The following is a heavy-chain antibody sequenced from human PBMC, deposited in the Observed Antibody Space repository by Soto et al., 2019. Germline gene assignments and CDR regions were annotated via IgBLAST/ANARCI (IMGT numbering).Heavy chain of an antibody. CDR3: AKDLYDSSGYYPDYFDY. CDR2: ISYDGSNK. CDR1: GFTFSSYA. V-gene: IGHV3-30-3*01. Sequence: PGGSLRLSCAASGFTFSSYAMHWVRQAPGKGLEWVAVISYDGSNKYYADSVKGRFTISRDNSKNTLYLQMNSLRAEDTAVYYCAKDLYDSSGYYPDYFDYWGQGTLVTVS. D-gene: IGHD3-22*01. J-gene: IGHJ4*02.